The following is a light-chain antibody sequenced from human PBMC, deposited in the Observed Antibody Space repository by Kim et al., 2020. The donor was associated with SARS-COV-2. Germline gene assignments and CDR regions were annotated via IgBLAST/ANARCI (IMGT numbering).Light chain of an antibody. CDR3: SSRDSSGNLFV. CDR2: GKD. V-gene: IGLV3-19*01. Sequence: SSELTQDPSVSVALGQTVWISCQGDSLRTFFAYWYQQKPGQAPKLVIYGKDKLPSGIPARFSGSGSGNTASLTITGPQAEDEADYYCSSRDSSGNLFVFGSGTKVTVL. CDR1: SLRTFF. J-gene: IGLJ1*01.